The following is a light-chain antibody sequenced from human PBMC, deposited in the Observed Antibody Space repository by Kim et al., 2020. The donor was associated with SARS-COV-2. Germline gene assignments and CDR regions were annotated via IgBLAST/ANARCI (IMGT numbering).Light chain of an antibody. CDR3: QQYYTTPYT. CDR1: QSVLYSSNNKNC. Sequence: DIVMTQSPDSLAVSLGERATINCKSSQSVLYSSNNKNCLAWYQQKPGQPPKLLVYWTSTRESGVPDRFSGGGSGTDFTLTISSLQAEDVAVYYCQQYYTTPYTFGQGTKLEIK. CDR2: WTS. J-gene: IGKJ2*01. V-gene: IGKV4-1*01.